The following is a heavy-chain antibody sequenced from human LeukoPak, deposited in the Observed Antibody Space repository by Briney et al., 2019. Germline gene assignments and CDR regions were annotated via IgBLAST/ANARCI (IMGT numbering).Heavy chain of an antibody. CDR1: GYSFTSYW. Sequence: GESLKISCKGSGYSFTSYWIGWVRQMPGKGLEWMGIIYPGDSDTRYSPYFEGQVTISADEYISTAYLQWSILKASDTAMDYCASGDNRGPFNYFDYWGQGTLVTVSS. CDR3: ASGDNRGPFNYFDY. D-gene: IGHD2/OR15-2a*01. CDR2: IYPGDSDT. V-gene: IGHV5-51*01. J-gene: IGHJ4*02.